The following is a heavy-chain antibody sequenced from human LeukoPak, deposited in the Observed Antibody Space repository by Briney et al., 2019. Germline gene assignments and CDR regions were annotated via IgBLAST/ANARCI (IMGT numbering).Heavy chain of an antibody. CDR3: AKDPYGPTTSDFDY. Sequence: GGSLRLSCAASEFTFSSYSMNWVRQAPGKGLEWVSAISGSGGSTYYADSVKGRFTISRDNSKNTLYLQMNSLRAEDTAVYYCAKDPYGPTTSDFDYWGQGTLVTVSS. V-gene: IGHV3-23*01. CDR1: EFTFSSYS. J-gene: IGHJ4*02. D-gene: IGHD1-14*01. CDR2: ISGSGGST.